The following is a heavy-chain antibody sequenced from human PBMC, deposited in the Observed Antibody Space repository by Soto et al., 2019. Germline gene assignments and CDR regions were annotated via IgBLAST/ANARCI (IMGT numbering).Heavy chain of an antibody. Sequence: QVQLVQSGAEVKKPGASVKVSCKASGYTFTAYYMHWVRQTPGQGLEWMGWINPNTGGTDYAQKFQGRVTMTRDTSIITAYMELTRMRSDETAVYYCASRYNYGSPRGQVTLVTVSS. CDR1: GYTFTAYY. CDR2: INPNTGGT. J-gene: IGHJ5*02. V-gene: IGHV1-2*02. D-gene: IGHD5-18*01. CDR3: ASRYNYGSP.